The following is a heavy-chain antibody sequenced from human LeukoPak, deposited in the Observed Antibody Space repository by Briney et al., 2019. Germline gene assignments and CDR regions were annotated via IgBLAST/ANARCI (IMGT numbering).Heavy chain of an antibody. V-gene: IGHV3-23*01. Sequence: GGSLRLSCAASGFTFSSYAMSWVRQAPGKGLEWVSAISGSGGSTYYADSVKGRFTISRDNSKNTLYLQMNSRRAEDTAVYYCAKDDGRIAVAGTYTYWGQGTLVTVSS. D-gene: IGHD6-19*01. CDR2: ISGSGGST. CDR1: GFTFSSYA. CDR3: AKDDGRIAVAGTYTY. J-gene: IGHJ4*02.